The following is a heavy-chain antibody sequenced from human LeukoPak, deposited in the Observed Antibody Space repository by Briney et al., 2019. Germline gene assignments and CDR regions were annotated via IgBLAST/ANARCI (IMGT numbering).Heavy chain of an antibody. D-gene: IGHD3-10*02. J-gene: IGHJ4*02. Sequence: HSGGSLRLSCATSGFYFGRYTIHWVRQAPGKGLEWVSLGDWAGGTIFYSDSVRGRFTISRDSDSQSVYLQMNSLTTDDVAFYFCARVLDTMFFDYWGQGALVTVSS. CDR1: GFYFGRYT. CDR2: GDWAGGTI. V-gene: IGHV3-43*01. CDR3: ARVLDTMFFDY.